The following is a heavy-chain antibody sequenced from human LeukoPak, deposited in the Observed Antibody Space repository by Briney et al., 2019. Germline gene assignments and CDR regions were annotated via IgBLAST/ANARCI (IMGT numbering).Heavy chain of an antibody. CDR3: ARRGTTVTTLSWFDP. Sequence: SETLSLTCTVSGGSISSSNYYWGWIRQPPGKGLEWIGSIYYSGSTYYNPSLKSRVTISVDTSKNQLSLKLSSVTAADTAVYYCARRGTTVTTLSWFDPWGQGTLVTVSS. CDR1: GGSISSSNYY. CDR2: IYYSGST. J-gene: IGHJ5*02. V-gene: IGHV4-39*01. D-gene: IGHD4-17*01.